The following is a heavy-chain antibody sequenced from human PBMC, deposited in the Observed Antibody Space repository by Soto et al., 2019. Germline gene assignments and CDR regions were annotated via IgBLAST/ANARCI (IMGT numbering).Heavy chain of an antibody. Sequence: LRLSCAASGFTFSDYYMSWIRQAPGKGLEWVSYITSSGSSIYYADSVKGRFTISRDNARNSLYLQMNSLRAEDTAVYYCARDKGQLVPADGYWGQGTLVTV. J-gene: IGHJ4*02. V-gene: IGHV3-11*01. CDR2: ITSSGSSI. CDR1: GFTFSDYY. CDR3: ARDKGQLVPADGY. D-gene: IGHD6-6*01.